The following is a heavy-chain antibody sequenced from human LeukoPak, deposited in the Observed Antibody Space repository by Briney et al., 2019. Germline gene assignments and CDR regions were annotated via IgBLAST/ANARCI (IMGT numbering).Heavy chain of an antibody. CDR1: GGSISSSSYY. J-gene: IGHJ4*02. D-gene: IGHD3-22*01. Sequence: SETLSLTCTVSGGSISSSSYYWGWLRQPPGKGLEWIGSIYYSGSTYYNPSLKSRVTISVDTSKNQFSLKLSSVTAADTAVYYCAREVIRYYFDYWGQGTLVTVSS. CDR3: AREVIRYYFDY. V-gene: IGHV4-39*02. CDR2: IYYSGST.